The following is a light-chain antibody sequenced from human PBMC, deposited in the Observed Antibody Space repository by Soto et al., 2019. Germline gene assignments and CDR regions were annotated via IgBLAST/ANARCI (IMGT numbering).Light chain of an antibody. V-gene: IGKV1-12*01. CDR2: AAS. CDR1: QDISTW. CDR3: QQSYSTPYT. J-gene: IGKJ2*01. Sequence: DIQMTQSPSSVSASVGDRVSITCRASQDISTWLAWYQEKPGKAPELLIFAASSLQTGVPSRFSVSGSGTDFTLTISSLQPEDFATYYCQQSYSTPYTFGQGTKLEIK.